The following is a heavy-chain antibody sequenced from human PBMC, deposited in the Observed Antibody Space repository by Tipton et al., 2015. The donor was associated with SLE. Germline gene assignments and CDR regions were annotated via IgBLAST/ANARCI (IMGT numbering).Heavy chain of an antibody. D-gene: IGHD6-13*01. CDR3: AGQLSYYYGMDV. CDR2: ISFDGDDK. CDR1: GVSISSED. V-gene: IGHV3-30*19. J-gene: IGHJ6*02. Sequence: LSLTCAVSGVSISSEDWWSWVRQTPGKGLEWVAAISFDGDDKYYADSVKGRLAISRDNSQSTLYLQINSLRAEDTAVYYCAGQLSYYYGMDVWGQGTTVTVSS.